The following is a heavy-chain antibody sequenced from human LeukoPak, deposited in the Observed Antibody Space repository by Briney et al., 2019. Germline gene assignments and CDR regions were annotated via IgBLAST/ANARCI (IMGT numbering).Heavy chain of an antibody. J-gene: IGHJ6*03. V-gene: IGHV3-11*04. CDR1: GFTFSDYY. Sequence: PGGSLRLSCAASGFTFSDYYMSWIRQAPGKGLEWVSYISSSGSTIYYADSVKGRFTISRDNAKNSLYLQMNSLRAEDTAVYYCARGPVVIPGSPYYYYMDVWGKGTTVTVSS. D-gene: IGHD3-22*01. CDR2: ISSSGSTI. CDR3: ARGPVVIPGSPYYYYMDV.